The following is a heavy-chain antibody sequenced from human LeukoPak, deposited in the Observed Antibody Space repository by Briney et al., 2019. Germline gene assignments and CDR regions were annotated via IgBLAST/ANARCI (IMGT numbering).Heavy chain of an antibody. J-gene: IGHJ5*02. D-gene: IGHD2-2*02. Sequence: SETLSLTCTVSGGSISSSNDYWGWIRQPPGKGLEWLGSIYSSGNTYYKPSLKSRVSISVDTSKNEFSLKLNSVTAADTAVYYCARLVAIRTNWFDPWGQGTLVTVSS. CDR2: IYSSGNT. V-gene: IGHV4-39*01. CDR1: GGSISSSNDY. CDR3: ARLVAIRTNWFDP.